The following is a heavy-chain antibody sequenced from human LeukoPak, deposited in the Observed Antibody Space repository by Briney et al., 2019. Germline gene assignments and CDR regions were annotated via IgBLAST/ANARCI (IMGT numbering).Heavy chain of an antibody. J-gene: IGHJ6*02. CDR2: INRDGSST. V-gene: IGHV3-74*01. Sequence: GGSLRLSCAASGFTFSSNWMHWVRQAPGKGLVWVSRINRDGSSTTYADSVKGRFTISRDNAKSTLYLQMNSLRAEDTAVYYCARDLSYGMDVRGQGTTVTVSS. CDR3: ARDLSYGMDV. CDR1: GFTFSSNW.